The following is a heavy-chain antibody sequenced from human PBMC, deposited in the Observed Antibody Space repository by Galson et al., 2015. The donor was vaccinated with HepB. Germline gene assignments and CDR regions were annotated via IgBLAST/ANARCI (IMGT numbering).Heavy chain of an antibody. CDR2: INTDGSTT. CDR1: GFTLSNYW. CDR3: ARDTSRAPDY. J-gene: IGHJ4*02. D-gene: IGHD5/OR15-5a*01. V-gene: IGHV3-74*01. Sequence: SLRLSCAASGFTLSNYWMHWVRQAPGKGLEWISIINTDGSTTRYADSVTGRFTISRDNAKNTLYLQMNSLRAEDAALYFCARDTSRAPDYWGQGTPVTVSS.